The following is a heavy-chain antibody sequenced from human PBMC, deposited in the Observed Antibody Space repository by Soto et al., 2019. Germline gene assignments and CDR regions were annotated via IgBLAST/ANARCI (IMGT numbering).Heavy chain of an antibody. D-gene: IGHD3-10*01. V-gene: IGHV3-66*01. J-gene: IGHJ4*02. CDR1: GFTVSSNY. Sequence: EVQLVESGGGLVQPGGSLRLSCAASGFTVSSNYMSWVRQAPGKGLEWVSVIYSGGSTYYADSVKGRFTISRDNSKNTLYLQMNSLRAEDTAVYYCARVGFETPRVIDYWGQGTLVTVSS. CDR3: ARVGFETPRVIDY. CDR2: IYSGGST.